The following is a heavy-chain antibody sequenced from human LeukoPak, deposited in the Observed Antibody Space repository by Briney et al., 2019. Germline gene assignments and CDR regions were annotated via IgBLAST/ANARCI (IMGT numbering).Heavy chain of an antibody. J-gene: IGHJ4*02. CDR1: GGSISSYY. CDR2: IYYSGST. V-gene: IGHV4-59*01. CDR3: AGVTPTYFDY. Sequence: SETLSLTCTVSGGSISSYYWSWIRQPPGKGLEWIGYIYYSGSTNYNPSLKSRVAISVDTSKNQFSLKLSSVTAADTAVYYCAGVTPTYFDYWGQGTLVTVSS. D-gene: IGHD4-23*01.